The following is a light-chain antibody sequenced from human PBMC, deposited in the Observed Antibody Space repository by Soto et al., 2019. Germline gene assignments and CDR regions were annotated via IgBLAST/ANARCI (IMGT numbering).Light chain of an antibody. CDR2: DAS. CDR1: QSVSSY. Sequence: EIVLPQSPATLSLSPGARATLSCRASQSVSSYLAWHQQKPGQAPRLLIYDASNTATGIPARFTGSGSGTDFTLTISSLVPEDFAVYYCQQRSSQFTFGPATQVDSK. CDR3: QQRSSQFT. J-gene: IGKJ3*01. V-gene: IGKV3-11*01.